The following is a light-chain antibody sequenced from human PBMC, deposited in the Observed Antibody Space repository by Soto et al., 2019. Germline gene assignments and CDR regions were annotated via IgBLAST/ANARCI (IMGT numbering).Light chain of an antibody. Sequence: DIQVTQSPSSVSASIGVRVTITCRALQDIKKWLAWYQQKPGKAPNLLFYEATILQSGVTSRFSGRGSGTDFTLTVSNLQPEDGGTYYGQQANSLPITFAQGPRLE. V-gene: IGKV1-12*01. CDR3: QQANSLPIT. CDR2: EAT. CDR1: QDIKKW. J-gene: IGKJ5*01.